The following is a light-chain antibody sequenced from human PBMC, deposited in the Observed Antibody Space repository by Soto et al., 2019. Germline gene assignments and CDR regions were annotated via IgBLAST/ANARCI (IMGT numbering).Light chain of an antibody. J-gene: IGLJ1*01. Sequence: QSVLTQPASVSGSPGQSLTISCTRTSIDIAPYNDVSWYQQHPGKAPKLIIYEVSYRPSGISNRFSGSKSGNTASLTISGLQAEDEADYYCSSYTSSTNYVFGTGTKVTVL. CDR3: SSYTSSTNYV. CDR1: SIDIAPYND. V-gene: IGLV2-14*01. CDR2: EVS.